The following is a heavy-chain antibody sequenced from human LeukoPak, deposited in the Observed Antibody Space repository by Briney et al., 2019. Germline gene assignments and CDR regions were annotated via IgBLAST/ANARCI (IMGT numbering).Heavy chain of an antibody. Sequence: GGSLRLSCAASGFPFSASAMTWVRLAPGKGLEWVSTISGSGDTAYYADSVRGRFTISRDNSKNTLFLQMSSLRPENTAVYYCARTPQKYCSSTTCYPDYWGQGTLVTVSS. CDR1: GFPFSASA. V-gene: IGHV3-23*01. J-gene: IGHJ4*02. D-gene: IGHD2-2*01. CDR3: ARTPQKYCSSTTCYPDY. CDR2: ISGSGDTA.